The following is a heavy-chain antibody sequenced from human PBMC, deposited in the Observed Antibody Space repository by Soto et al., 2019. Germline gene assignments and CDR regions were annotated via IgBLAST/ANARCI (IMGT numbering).Heavy chain of an antibody. Sequence: QVQLVESGGGVVQPGRSLRLSCAASGFTFSSYAMHWVRQAPGKGLEWVAVISYDGSNKYYADSVKGRFTISRDNSKNSLYLQMNSLIAEDTAVYYCARDDRLGIVGATYFDYWGQGTLVTVSS. D-gene: IGHD1-26*01. CDR3: ARDDRLGIVGATYFDY. CDR2: ISYDGSNK. CDR1: GFTFSSYA. J-gene: IGHJ4*02. V-gene: IGHV3-30-3*01.